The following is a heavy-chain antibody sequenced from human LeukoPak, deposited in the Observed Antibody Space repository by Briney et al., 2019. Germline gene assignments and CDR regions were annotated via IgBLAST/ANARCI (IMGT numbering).Heavy chain of an antibody. Sequence: ASVKVSCKASGYTFTSYGISWVRQAPGQGLEWMGWISTYDGNTDYLQKFQGRVIMTKDTTTNTSYMELTSLRSDDTAVYYCARDLLDFWSAPAYLDYWGQGTLVTVSS. V-gene: IGHV1-18*01. CDR1: GYTFTSYG. J-gene: IGHJ4*02. CDR3: ARDLLDFWSAPAYLDY. D-gene: IGHD3-3*01. CDR2: ISTYDGNT.